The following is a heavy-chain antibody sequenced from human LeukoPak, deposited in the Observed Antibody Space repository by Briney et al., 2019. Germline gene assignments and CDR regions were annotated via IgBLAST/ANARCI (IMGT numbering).Heavy chain of an antibody. D-gene: IGHD2-15*01. CDR1: GDSVSSNSAA. J-gene: IGHJ4*02. CDR3: ARDSFRCSGGSCYPFDY. V-gene: IGHV6-1*01. CDR2: TYYRSKWYN. Sequence: SQTLSLTCAISGDSVSSNSAAWNWIRQSPSRGLEWLGRTYYRSKWYNDYAVSVKSRITINPDTSKNQFSLQLNSVTPEDTAVYCCARDSFRCSGGSCYPFDYWGQGTLVTVSS.